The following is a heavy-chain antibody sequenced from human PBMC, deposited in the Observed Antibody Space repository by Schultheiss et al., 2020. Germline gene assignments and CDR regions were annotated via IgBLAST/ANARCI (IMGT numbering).Heavy chain of an antibody. CDR2: IYYSGST. Sequence: SETLSLTCTVSGGSISSYYWSWIRQPPGKGLEWIGSIYYSGSTYYNPSLKSRVFISVDTSKNQFSLKLSSVTAADTAVYYCARSSRSRTYYYDSSGYYYDYWGQGTLVTVSS. J-gene: IGHJ4*02. D-gene: IGHD3-22*01. CDR3: ARSSRSRTYYYDSSGYYYDY. CDR1: GGSISSYY. V-gene: IGHV4-59*01.